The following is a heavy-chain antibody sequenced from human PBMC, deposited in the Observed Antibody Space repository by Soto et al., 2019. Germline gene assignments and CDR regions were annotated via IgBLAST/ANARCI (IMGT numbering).Heavy chain of an antibody. Sequence: SETLSLTCTVSGGSISSYYWSWIRQPPGKGLEWIGYIYYSGSTNYNPSLKSRFTISVDTSKNQFSLKLSSVTAADTAVYYCALAAAGTGLFDYWGQGTLVTVSS. V-gene: IGHV4-59*01. CDR1: GGSISSYY. D-gene: IGHD6-13*01. J-gene: IGHJ4*02. CDR3: ALAAAGTGLFDY. CDR2: IYYSGST.